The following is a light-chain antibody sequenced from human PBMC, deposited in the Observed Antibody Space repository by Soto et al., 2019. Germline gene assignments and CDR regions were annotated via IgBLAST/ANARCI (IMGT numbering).Light chain of an antibody. CDR3: SSYTSSSTL. CDR1: SSDVGSYNY. J-gene: IGLJ1*01. Sequence: QSVLTQPASVSGSPGQSITISCTVTSSDVGSYNYVSWYQQHPGTATKLMIYEVSDRPSGISSRFSGSKSGNTASLTISGLQTEDEADYYCSSYTSSSTLFGTGTKLTVL. CDR2: EVS. V-gene: IGLV2-14*01.